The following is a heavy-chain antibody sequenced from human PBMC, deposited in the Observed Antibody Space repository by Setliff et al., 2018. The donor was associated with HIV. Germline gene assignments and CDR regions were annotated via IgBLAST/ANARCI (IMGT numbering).Heavy chain of an antibody. V-gene: IGHV4-38-2*01. CDR3: ARHGVIAELYYFDS. D-gene: IGHD1-7*01. CDR1: DYSISSDYY. CDR2: FSPRGRT. J-gene: IGHJ4*02. Sequence: KTSETLSLTCAVSDYSISSDYYWGWIRQPPGKGLEWIGSFSPRGRTYQNASLKSRVTVSVDRSKNQFSLKLTSVTAADTAVYYCARHGVIAELYYFDSWGQGTLVTVSS.